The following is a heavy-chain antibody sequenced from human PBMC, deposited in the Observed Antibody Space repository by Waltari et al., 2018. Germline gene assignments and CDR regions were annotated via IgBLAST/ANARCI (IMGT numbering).Heavy chain of an antibody. V-gene: IGHV4-39*01. D-gene: IGHD2-2*01. CDR1: GGSIISTHYY. Sequence: QLQLQESGPGLVKPSETLSLTCTVSGGSIISTHYYWGWIRQPPGKRLGWIGNIYNTGNTYYHPSLQSRATISVDTSKNQYSLGLRAVTAADTALYYCARLDVDRGSSGWVPWDYWGQGTLVTVSS. J-gene: IGHJ4*02. CDR3: ARLDVDRGSSGWVPWDY. CDR2: IYNTGNT.